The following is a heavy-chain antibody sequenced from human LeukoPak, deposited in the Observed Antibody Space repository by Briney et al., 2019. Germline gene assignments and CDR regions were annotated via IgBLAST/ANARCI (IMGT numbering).Heavy chain of an antibody. CDR3: AKDRDYGDYPSAYYYYMDV. Sequence: PGGSLRLSCVASGFTVSSNYMSWVRQAPGKGLEWVAFIRYDGTNKWYANSVKGRFTISRDNSKNMLYLQMNSLRAEDTAVYHCAKDRDYGDYPSAYYYYMDVWGKGTTVTVSS. CDR1: GFTVSSNY. J-gene: IGHJ6*03. V-gene: IGHV3-30*02. D-gene: IGHD4-17*01. CDR2: IRYDGTNK.